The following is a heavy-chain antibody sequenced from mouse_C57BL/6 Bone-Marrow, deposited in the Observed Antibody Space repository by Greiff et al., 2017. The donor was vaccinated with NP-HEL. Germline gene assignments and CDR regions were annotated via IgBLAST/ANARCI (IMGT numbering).Heavy chain of an antibody. CDR3: ARDAYYSNYWGYAMDY. J-gene: IGHJ4*01. D-gene: IGHD2-5*01. Sequence: EAQLVESGGGLVKPGGSLKLSCAASGFTFSSYAMSWVRQTPEKRLEWVATISDGGSYTYYPDNVKGRFTISRDNAKNNLYLQMSHLKSEDTAMYYCARDAYYSNYWGYAMDYWGQGTSVTVSS. CDR2: ISDGGSYT. CDR1: GFTFSSYA. V-gene: IGHV5-4*01.